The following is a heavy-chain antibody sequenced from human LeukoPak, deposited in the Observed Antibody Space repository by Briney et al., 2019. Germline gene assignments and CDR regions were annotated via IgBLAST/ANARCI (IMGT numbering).Heavy chain of an antibody. CDR2: IHYSGST. Sequence: SETLSLTCAVSGGSISGFYWTGIRRPPGKGLEFIGQIHYSGSTDYNPSLKSRITMSVDTSKNQFFLSLNSVTAADTAVYYCAKFGLYYNMDVWGQGTTVTVSS. CDR1: GGSISGFY. J-gene: IGHJ6*02. D-gene: IGHD3-16*01. V-gene: IGHV4-59*03. CDR3: AKFGLYYNMDV.